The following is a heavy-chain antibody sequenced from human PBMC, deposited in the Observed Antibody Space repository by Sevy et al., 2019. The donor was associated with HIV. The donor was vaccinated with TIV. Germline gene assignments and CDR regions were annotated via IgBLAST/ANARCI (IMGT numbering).Heavy chain of an antibody. CDR3: ATHQSGTYTRDAFDI. CDR1: GFTFSSYA. V-gene: IGHV3-23*01. CDR2: VSDSGDST. J-gene: IGHJ3*02. D-gene: IGHD1-26*01. Sequence: GGSLRLSCAASGFTFSSYAMSWVRQAPGKGLEWVSTVSDSGDSTYYADSVKGRFTISRDNSKNTLYVQVNSLRAEDRAVYYCATHQSGTYTRDAFDIWGRGTMVTVSS.